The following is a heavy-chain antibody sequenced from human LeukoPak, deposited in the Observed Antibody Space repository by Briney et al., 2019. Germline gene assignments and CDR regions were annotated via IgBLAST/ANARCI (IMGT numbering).Heavy chain of an antibody. CDR3: ARDPGLERPGGVSFDY. CDR2: IHISGKT. D-gene: IGHD1-1*01. CDR1: GGSISSYY. V-gene: IGHV4-4*07. Sequence: SETLSLTCTASGGSISSYYWNWIRQPPGKGLEWIGRIHISGKTNYNPSLRVTMSVDASRNQFSLKLSSVTAADTAVYYCARDPGLERPGGVSFDYWGQGSLVTVSS. J-gene: IGHJ4*02.